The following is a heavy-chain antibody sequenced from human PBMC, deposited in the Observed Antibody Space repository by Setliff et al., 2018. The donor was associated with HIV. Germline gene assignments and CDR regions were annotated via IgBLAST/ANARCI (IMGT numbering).Heavy chain of an antibody. CDR3: ARGGVCTSTSCGGNYYYGMDV. V-gene: IGHV1-18*01. CDR1: GGTFSSYA. D-gene: IGHD2-2*01. J-gene: IGHJ6*02. Sequence: ASVKVSCKASGGTFSSYAISWVRQAPGQGLEWMGWISAYNGNTNYAQKLQGRVTITADESTSTAYMELSSLRSDDTAVYYCARGGVCTSTSCGGNYYYGMDVWGQGTTVTVSS. CDR2: ISAYNGNT.